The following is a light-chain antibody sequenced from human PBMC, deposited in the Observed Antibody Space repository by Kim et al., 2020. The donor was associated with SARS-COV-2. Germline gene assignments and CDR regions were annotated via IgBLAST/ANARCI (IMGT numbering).Light chain of an antibody. J-gene: IGKJ4*01. Sequence: IQMTQSPSSLSASIGDRVTITCRASQTIGSYVNWYQQKPGKAHKVLIYAASSLQSGVPSRFSGSGSGRDFTLTISSLQPEDIATYYCQQSYGSPLTFGGGTKVDIK. CDR2: AAS. CDR3: QQSYGSPLT. V-gene: IGKV1-39*01. CDR1: QTIGSY.